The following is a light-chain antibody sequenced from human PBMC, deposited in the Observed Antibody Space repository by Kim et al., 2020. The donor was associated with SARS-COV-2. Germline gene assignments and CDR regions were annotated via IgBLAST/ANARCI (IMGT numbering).Light chain of an antibody. V-gene: IGKV3-15*01. CDR1: QSISGN. Sequence: VSTGERATLSCRASQSISGNLAWYQQKVGQAPRLLIYVASTRATGIPARFSGSGSGAEFTLTISSLQSEDSAVYYCQQYNNWPPTFGQGTKVDIK. CDR2: VAS. CDR3: QQYNNWPPT. J-gene: IGKJ1*01.